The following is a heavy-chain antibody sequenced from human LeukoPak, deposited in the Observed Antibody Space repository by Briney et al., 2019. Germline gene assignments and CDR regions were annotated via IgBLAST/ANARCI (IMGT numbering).Heavy chain of an antibody. CDR1: GFTSSSYW. Sequence: PGGSLRLSCAASGFTSSSYWMHWVRQAPGKGLVWVSRINSDGRSTTCADSVKGRFTISKDNAKNTLYLQMNSLRAEDTAVYYCARGSQGSIFDYWGQGTLVTVSS. CDR3: ARGSQGSIFDY. CDR2: INSDGRST. J-gene: IGHJ4*02. V-gene: IGHV3-74*01.